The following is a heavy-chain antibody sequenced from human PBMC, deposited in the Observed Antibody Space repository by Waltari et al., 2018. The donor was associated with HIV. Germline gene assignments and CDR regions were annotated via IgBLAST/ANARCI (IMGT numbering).Heavy chain of an antibody. Sequence: EVKLLESGGGLVQPGGSLRLSCAASGFTFSSYAMSWVRQAPGKGLEWVLAISGMGGSTYYEASVEGRFTITRDNSKNTLDLQMNSLRAEDTAVYYCAKGCGSGYYYYGMDVWGQGTTVTVSS. CDR1: GFTFSSYA. J-gene: IGHJ6*02. V-gene: IGHV3-23*01. D-gene: IGHD2-21*01. CDR2: ISGMGGST. CDR3: AKGCGSGYYYYGMDV.